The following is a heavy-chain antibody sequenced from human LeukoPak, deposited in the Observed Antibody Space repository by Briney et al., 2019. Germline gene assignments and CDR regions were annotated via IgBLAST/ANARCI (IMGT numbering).Heavy chain of an antibody. CDR3: AGSTFITMVRGVIGY. Sequence: SETLSLTCAVYGGSFSGYYWSWIRQPPGKGLEWIGEINHSGSTNYNPSLKSRVTISVDTSKNQFSLKLSSVTAADTAVYYCAGSTFITMVRGVIGYWGQGTLVTVSS. D-gene: IGHD3-10*01. V-gene: IGHV4-34*01. CDR1: GGSFSGYY. CDR2: INHSGST. J-gene: IGHJ4*02.